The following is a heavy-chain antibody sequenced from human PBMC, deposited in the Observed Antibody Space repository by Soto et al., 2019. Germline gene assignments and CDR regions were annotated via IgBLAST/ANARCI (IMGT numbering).Heavy chain of an antibody. Sequence: GGSLRLSCAASGFIFSSYGMHWVRQAPGKGLEWVAFVWYDGTNKYYADSVKGRFTISRDNSKNTPYLQMNSLRAEDTAVYYCASDYGDYVFDIWGQGTMVTVSS. CDR3: ASDYGDYVFDI. CDR1: GFIFSSYG. J-gene: IGHJ3*02. V-gene: IGHV3-33*01. D-gene: IGHD4-17*01. CDR2: VWYDGTNK.